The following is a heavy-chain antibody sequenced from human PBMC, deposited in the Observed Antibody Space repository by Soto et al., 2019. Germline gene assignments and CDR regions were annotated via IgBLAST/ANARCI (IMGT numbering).Heavy chain of an antibody. CDR2: IKSKTDGETT. Sequence: GGSLRLSCAASGFTFSNAWMSWVRQAPGKGLEWVGRIKSKTDGETTDYAAPVKGRFTISRDDSKNTLYLQMNSLKTEDTAVYYCPTNPRRWEDYWGQGTLVTVSS. CDR3: PTNPRRWEDY. V-gene: IGHV3-15*01. CDR1: GFTFSNAW. D-gene: IGHD1-26*01. J-gene: IGHJ4*02.